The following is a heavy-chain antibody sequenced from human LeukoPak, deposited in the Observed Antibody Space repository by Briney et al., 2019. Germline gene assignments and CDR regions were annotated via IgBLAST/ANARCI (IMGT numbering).Heavy chain of an antibody. CDR1: GITVSSHY. J-gene: IGHJ6*01. D-gene: IGHD4-17*01. Sequence: GGSLRLSCAASGITVSSHYMTWVRQAPGKGLEGVSVIDSGGSTNSADSVKGRFSVSRDNSKNTLYLQMNSLRVEDTAVYYCARTYGDYDYYYGMDVWGQGTTVTVSS. CDR2: IDSGGST. V-gene: IGHV3-66*01. CDR3: ARTYGDYDYYYGMDV.